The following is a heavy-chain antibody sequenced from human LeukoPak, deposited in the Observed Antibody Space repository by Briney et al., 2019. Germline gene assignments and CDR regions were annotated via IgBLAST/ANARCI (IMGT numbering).Heavy chain of an antibody. J-gene: IGHJ4*02. D-gene: IGHD3-9*01. CDR2: ITGSGGNT. CDR3: AKWGDYDVLTGYYVSDY. V-gene: IGHV3-23*01. Sequence: GASLRLSCAASGFTFSNYAMSWVRQAPGRGLEWVSAITGSGGNTYYADSVKGRFTISRDNSKNTVFLQMNSLRAEDTAVYYCAKWGDYDVLTGYYVSDYWGQGTLVTVSS. CDR1: GFTFSNYA.